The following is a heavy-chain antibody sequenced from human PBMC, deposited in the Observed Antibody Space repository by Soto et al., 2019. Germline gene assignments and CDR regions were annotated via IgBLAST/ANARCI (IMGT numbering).Heavy chain of an antibody. D-gene: IGHD2-8*01. J-gene: IGHJ4*02. V-gene: IGHV3-30*18. CDR3: AKDVGCMNSWDLDY. Sequence: QVQLVESGGGVVQPGRSLRLSCAASGFSFSSYGMHWVRQAPGKGLKWVAVISYDGSNKYYADSVKGRFTISRDNSKSTLYLQMNSLGAEDTAVYYCAKDVGCMNSWDLDYWGQGTLVTVSS. CDR1: GFSFSSYG. CDR2: ISYDGSNK.